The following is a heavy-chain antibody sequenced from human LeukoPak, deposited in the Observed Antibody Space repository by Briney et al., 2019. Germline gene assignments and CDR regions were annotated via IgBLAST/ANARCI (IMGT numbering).Heavy chain of an antibody. D-gene: IGHD3-16*01. J-gene: IGHJ4*02. V-gene: IGHV1-2*04. CDR3: ARAFGAAGNDY. CDR1: GGTFSSYA. Sequence: ASVKVSCKASGGTFSSYAISWVRQAPGQGLEWMGWINPNSGGTNYAQKFQGWVTMTRDTSISTAYMELSRLRSEDTAVYYCARAFGAAGNDYWGQGTLVTVSS. CDR2: INPNSGGT.